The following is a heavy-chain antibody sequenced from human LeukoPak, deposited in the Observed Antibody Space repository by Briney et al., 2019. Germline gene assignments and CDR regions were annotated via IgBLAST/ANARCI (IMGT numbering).Heavy chain of an antibody. CDR3: ASGLRYFDWLRFDY. V-gene: IGHV3-23*01. J-gene: IGHJ4*02. D-gene: IGHD3-9*01. CDR1: GFTFNSYA. Sequence: GGSLRLSCAASGFTFNSYAMNWVRQAPGKGLEWASTISGSGGSTYYADSVKGRFTISRDNSKNTLYLQMNSLSAEDTAVYYCASGLRYFDWLRFDYWGQGTLVTVSS. CDR2: ISGSGGST.